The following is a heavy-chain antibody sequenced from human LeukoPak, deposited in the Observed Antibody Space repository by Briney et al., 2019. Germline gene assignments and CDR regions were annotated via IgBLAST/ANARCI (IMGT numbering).Heavy chain of an antibody. D-gene: IGHD3-10*01. CDR2: INSGGSTI. CDR3: ATSRRGFGGLWGY. CDR1: GFTFSSYE. V-gene: IGHV3-48*03. J-gene: IGHJ4*02. Sequence: GGSLRLSCAAPGFTFSSYEMNWVRQAPGKGLEWVSYINSGGSTIYYADSVKGRFTISRDNAKKSLYLQMNSLRAEDTAVYYCATSRRGFGGLWGYWGQGTLVTVSS.